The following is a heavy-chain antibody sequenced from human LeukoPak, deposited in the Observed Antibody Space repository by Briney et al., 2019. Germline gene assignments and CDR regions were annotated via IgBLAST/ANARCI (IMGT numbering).Heavy chain of an antibody. V-gene: IGHV4-59*08. D-gene: IGHD3-10*01. CDR3: ARNYGSGSYEFDY. CDR1: GGSISSYY. Sequence: SETLSLTCTVSGGSISSYYWSWIRQPPGKGLEWIGYIYYSGSTNYNPSLKSRVTISVDTSKNQFSLKLSSVTAADTAVYYCARNYGSGSYEFDYWGQGTLVTVS. CDR2: IYYSGST. J-gene: IGHJ4*02.